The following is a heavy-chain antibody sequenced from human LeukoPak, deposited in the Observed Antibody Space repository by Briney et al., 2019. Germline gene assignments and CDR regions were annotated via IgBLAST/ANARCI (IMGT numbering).Heavy chain of an antibody. D-gene: IGHD2-2*02. V-gene: IGHV5-51*01. CDR1: GFNFNNYW. CDR2: IYPGDSDT. CDR3: AGHSFDTVDAFDV. Sequence: GESLKISCEASGFNFNNYWVGWVRQMPGKGLEWMGIIYPGDSDTRYSPSFQGHVTISVDKSISTAYLQWRSLRASDTAMYFCAGHSFDTVDAFDVWGQGTIVTVSA. J-gene: IGHJ3*01.